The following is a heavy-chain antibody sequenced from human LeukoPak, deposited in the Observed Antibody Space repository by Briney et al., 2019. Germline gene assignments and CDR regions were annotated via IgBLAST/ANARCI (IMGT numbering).Heavy chain of an antibody. CDR2: INWNGGST. V-gene: IGHV3-20*04. CDR3: ARDGDYYYYYMDV. D-gene: IGHD3-10*01. Sequence: PGGSLRLSCAASGFTFDDYGMSWVRQAPGKGLEWVSGINWNGGSTGYADSVKGRFAISRDNAKNSLYLQMNSLRAEDTALYYCARDGDYYYYYMDVWGKGTTVTVSS. J-gene: IGHJ6*03. CDR1: GFTFDDYG.